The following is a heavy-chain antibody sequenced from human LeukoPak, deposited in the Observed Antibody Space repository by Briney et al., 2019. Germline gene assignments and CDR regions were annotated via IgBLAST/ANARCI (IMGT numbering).Heavy chain of an antibody. CDR2: INHSGST. J-gene: IGHJ4*02. Sequence: SETLSLTCAVHGGSFSGYYWSWIRQPPGKGLEWIGEINHSGSTNYNPSLKSRVTISVDTSKNQFSLKLSSVTAADTAVYYCASRTVTTILGYWGQGTLVTVSS. CDR3: ASRTVTTILGY. V-gene: IGHV4-34*01. D-gene: IGHD4-17*01. CDR1: GGSFSGYY.